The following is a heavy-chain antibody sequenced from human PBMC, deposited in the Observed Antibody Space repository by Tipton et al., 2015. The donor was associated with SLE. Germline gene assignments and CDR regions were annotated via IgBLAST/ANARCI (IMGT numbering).Heavy chain of an antibody. CDR2: IYSGGRT. J-gene: IGHJ4*02. CDR1: GITVRSDY. V-gene: IGHV3-66*01. Sequence: SLRLSCAASGITVRSDYMNWVRQAPGKGPEWVSVIYSGGRTYYADSVKGRFTISRDTSKNTLYLQMNSVRVEDTAVYYCARLADRGGFDYWGQGTLVTVSS. CDR3: ARLADRGGFDY. D-gene: IGHD6-6*01.